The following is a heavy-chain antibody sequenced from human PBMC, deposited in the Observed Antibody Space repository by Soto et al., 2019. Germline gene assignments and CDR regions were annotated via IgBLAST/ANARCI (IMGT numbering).Heavy chain of an antibody. CDR1: RFTLSSSA. CDR3: AKVGSSSWCPNYYFDY. D-gene: IGHD2-2*01. Sequence: PAWSLRLPCPSSRFTLSSSAMGLLRRTPSQGLDSLSTISGSGGTRYYADSVKGRFTIARDDSKNTLYLQMNSLRAEDTAIYYFAKVGSSSWCPNYYFDYWAEATLVTLSS. CDR2: ISGSGGTR. V-gene: IGHV3-23*01. J-gene: IGHJ4*02.